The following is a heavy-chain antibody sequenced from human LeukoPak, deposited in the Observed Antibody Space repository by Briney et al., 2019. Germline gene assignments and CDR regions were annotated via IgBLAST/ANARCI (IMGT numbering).Heavy chain of an antibody. CDR1: GYTFTNYG. Sequence: GASVKVSCKASGYTFTNYGLSWARQAPGQGLEWMGWISTYNGNTNYAQKFQGRVTMTTDTSTSTGYMEMRSPRSDDTAVYYCARGGVSNSWYRTPDYWGQGTLVTVSS. D-gene: IGHD6-13*01. J-gene: IGHJ4*02. V-gene: IGHV1-18*01. CDR2: ISTYNGNT. CDR3: ARGGVSNSWYRTPDY.